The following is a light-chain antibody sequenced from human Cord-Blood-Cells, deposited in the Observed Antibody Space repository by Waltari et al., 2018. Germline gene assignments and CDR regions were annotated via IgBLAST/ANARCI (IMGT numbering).Light chain of an antibody. CDR3: QQYYSTPLT. CDR2: WAS. J-gene: IGKJ4*01. Sequence: IVMTQSSDSLSVWLPELATMHGTPSPSVLYRSNNKNYLAWYQQKPGQPPKLLIYWASTRESGVPDRFSGSGSGTECTLTSSSLQAEDVAVYYCQQYYSTPLTFGGGTKVEIK. V-gene: IGKV4-1*01. CDR1: PSVLYRSNNKNY.